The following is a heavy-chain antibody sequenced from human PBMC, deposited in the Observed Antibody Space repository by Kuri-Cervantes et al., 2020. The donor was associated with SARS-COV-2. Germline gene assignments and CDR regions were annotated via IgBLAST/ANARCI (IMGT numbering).Heavy chain of an antibody. CDR1: GFTFSSYS. D-gene: IGHD3-22*01. J-gene: IGHJ4*02. CDR2: ISSSSGAI. V-gene: IGHV3-48*01. Sequence: GGSLRLSCAASGFTFSSYSMNWVRQAPGKGLEWVSYISSSSGAIYYADPVKGRFTISRDNAKNSLYLQMNSLRAEDTAVYYCARGGAYYYDSSGPPGYWGQGTLVTVSS. CDR3: ARGGAYYYDSSGPPGY.